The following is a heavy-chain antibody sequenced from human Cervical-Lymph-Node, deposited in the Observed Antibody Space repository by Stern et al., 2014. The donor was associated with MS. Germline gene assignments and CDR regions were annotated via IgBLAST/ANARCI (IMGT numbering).Heavy chain of an antibody. CDR3: ARSIDIVVVVAATPIDY. J-gene: IGHJ4*02. V-gene: IGHV3-21*01. D-gene: IGHD2-15*01. Sequence: VQLVQSGGGLVKPGGSLRLSGAASGFTFSSYSMNWVRQAPGKGLEWVSSISSSSSYIYYADSVKGRFTISRDNAKNSLYLQMNSLRAEDTAVYYCARSIDIVVVVAATPIDYWGQGTLVTVSS. CDR1: GFTFSSYS. CDR2: ISSSSSYI.